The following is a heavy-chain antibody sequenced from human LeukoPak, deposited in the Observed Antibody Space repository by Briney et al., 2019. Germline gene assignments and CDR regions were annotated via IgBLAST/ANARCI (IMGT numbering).Heavy chain of an antibody. CDR1: GYTFTGYY. CDR2: INTNTGTP. CDR3: ARGRFGSYSFAFDI. Sequence: ASVKVSCKASGYTFTGYYMHWVRQAPGQGLEWMGWINTNTGTPTYAQGFTGRFVFSLDTSVSTAYLQINSLKAEDTAIFFCARGRFGSYSFAFDIWGQGTVVTVSS. V-gene: IGHV7-4-1*02. J-gene: IGHJ3*02. D-gene: IGHD1-26*01.